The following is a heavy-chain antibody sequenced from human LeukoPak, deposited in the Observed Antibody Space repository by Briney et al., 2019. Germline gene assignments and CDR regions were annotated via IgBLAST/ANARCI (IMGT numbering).Heavy chain of an antibody. V-gene: IGHV4-4*07. CDR2: IYSSGGT. CDR3: ARDVGSSINYFDY. J-gene: IGHJ4*02. Sequence: PSETLSLTCTVSGGSISSYYWSWIRQPAEKGLEWIGRIYSSGGTDYNPSLKSRVTMSVDTSKNQFSLKLSSVTAADTAVYYCARDVGSSINYFDYWGQGTLVTVSS. D-gene: IGHD6-6*01. CDR1: GGSISSYY.